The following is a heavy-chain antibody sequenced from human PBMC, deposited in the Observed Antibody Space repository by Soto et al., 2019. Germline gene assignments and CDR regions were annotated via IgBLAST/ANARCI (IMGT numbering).Heavy chain of an antibody. CDR2: IIPIFGTA. Sequence: SVKVSCKASGGTFSSYAISWVRQAPGQGLEWMGGIIPIFGTANYAQKFQGRVTITADESTSTAYMELSSLRSEDTAVYYCARVNRDIVVVPAAMGAYYFDYWGQGTLVTVSS. CDR1: GGTFSSYA. CDR3: ARVNRDIVVVPAAMGAYYFDY. J-gene: IGHJ4*02. D-gene: IGHD2-2*01. V-gene: IGHV1-69*13.